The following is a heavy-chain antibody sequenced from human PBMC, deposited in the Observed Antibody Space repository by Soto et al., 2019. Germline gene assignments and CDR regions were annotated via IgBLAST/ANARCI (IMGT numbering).Heavy chain of an antibody. Sequence: SETLSLTCAVSSGSISSSNWWSWVRQPPGKGLEWIGEIYHSGSTNYNPSLKSRVTISVDKSKNQFSLKLSSVTAADTAVYYCARIYCTNGVCYFDYWGQGTLVTVSS. V-gene: IGHV4-4*02. CDR1: SGSISSSNW. CDR2: IYHSGST. J-gene: IGHJ4*02. D-gene: IGHD2-8*01. CDR3: ARIYCTNGVCYFDY.